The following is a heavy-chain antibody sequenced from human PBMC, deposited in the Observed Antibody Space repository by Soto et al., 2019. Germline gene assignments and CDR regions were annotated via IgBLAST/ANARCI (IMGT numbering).Heavy chain of an antibody. J-gene: IGHJ6*03. CDR1: GDSISISSHY. Sequence: QLQLQESGPGLVKPSETLSLTCTVSGDSISISSHYWGWIRQPPGKGLEWIANIYYSGSTYYHPSLKSRVTISLDTSKNQVSLKLGSVTAADTAVYYCARMNIVGVLYYYRDAWGQGTTVTVSS. D-gene: IGHD3-3*02. V-gene: IGHV4-39*01. CDR2: IYYSGST. CDR3: ARMNIVGVLYYYRDA.